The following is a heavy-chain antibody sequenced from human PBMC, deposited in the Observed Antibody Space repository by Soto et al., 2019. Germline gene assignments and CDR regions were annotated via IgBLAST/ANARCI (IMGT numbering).Heavy chain of an antibody. CDR1: GFTFSRYA. CDR2: ISDASDRI. D-gene: IGHD3-22*01. V-gene: IGHV3-23*01. Sequence: GGYLRLSCAASGFTFSRYAMSWVRQALGKGLEWASAISDASDRIYYTHSVKGRFTISRDNSKNTLYLQMNSLRAEDTAVYYCSKDTPLVVAFSDYWGQATLLTVST. J-gene: IGHJ4*02. CDR3: SKDTPLVVAFSDY.